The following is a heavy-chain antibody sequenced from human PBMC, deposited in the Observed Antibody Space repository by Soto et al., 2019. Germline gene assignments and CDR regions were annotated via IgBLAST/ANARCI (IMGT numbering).Heavy chain of an antibody. D-gene: IGHD1-26*01. CDR2: IIHSEST. J-gene: IGHJ6*02. V-gene: IGHV4-34*12. CDR3: ARQRPTDGRWEFANYYGMDV. CDR1: GGSFSAYY. Sequence: SETLSLTCAVYGGSFSAYYWSWVRQPPGKGLERIGEIIHSESTKYNPSLKSRVTISVDTSKNQFSLKLSSVTAADTAVYYCARQRPTDGRWEFANYYGMDVWGQGTPVTVSS.